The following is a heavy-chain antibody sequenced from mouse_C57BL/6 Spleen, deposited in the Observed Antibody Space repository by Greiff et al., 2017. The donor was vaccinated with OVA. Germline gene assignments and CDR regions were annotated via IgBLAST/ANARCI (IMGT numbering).Heavy chain of an antibody. D-gene: IGHD1-1*01. V-gene: IGHV1-64*01. CDR2: IHPNSGST. Sequence: QVQLQQPGAELVKPGASVKLSCKASGYTFTSYWMHWVKQRPGQGLEWIGMIHPNSGSTNYNEKFKSKATLTVDKSSSTAYMQLSSLTSEDSAVYYCAREGGYYYGSSGAYWGQGTLVTVSA. CDR3: AREGGYYYGSSGAY. J-gene: IGHJ3*01. CDR1: GYTFTSYW.